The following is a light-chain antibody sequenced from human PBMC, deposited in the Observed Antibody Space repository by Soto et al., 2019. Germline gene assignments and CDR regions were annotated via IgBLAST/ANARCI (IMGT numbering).Light chain of an antibody. J-gene: IGKJ3*01. CDR1: QDIRHY. V-gene: IGKV1-33*01. CDR3: QQYDDMPV. Sequence: DIQMTQSPHSVSASVGDRVTITCQARQDIRHYLNWYQQRPGEAPNLLIYDASTLQSVVPSRFTGSGSGTIFTFTITILQPEDVATYYCQQYDDMPVFGPGNQV. CDR2: DAS.